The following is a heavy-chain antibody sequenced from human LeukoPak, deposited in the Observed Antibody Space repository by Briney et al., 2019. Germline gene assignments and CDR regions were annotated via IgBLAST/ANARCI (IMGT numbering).Heavy chain of an antibody. CDR3: ARDGGWKGGTDY. CDR2: ISSSGSTR. D-gene: IGHD6-19*01. CDR1: GFTFSSYE. Sequence: GGSLRLSCAASGFTFSSYEMNWVRQAPGKGLEWVSYISSSGSTRYYADSVKGRFTISRDNAKNSLYLQMNSLRAEDTAVYYCARDGGWKGGTDYWGQGTLVTVSS. V-gene: IGHV3-48*03. J-gene: IGHJ4*02.